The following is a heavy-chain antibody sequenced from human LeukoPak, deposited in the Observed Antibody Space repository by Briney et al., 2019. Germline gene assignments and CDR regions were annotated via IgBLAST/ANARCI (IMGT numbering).Heavy chain of an antibody. CDR2: VSGGGGTT. V-gene: IGHV3-23*01. CDR1: GFTFSTYT. CDR3: VKRETSGWYYY. J-gene: IGHJ4*02. Sequence: GGSLRLSCAVSGFTFSTYTMNWVRQAPGKGLEWVSTVSGGGGTTYYADSVKGRFTISRDNSKNTLYLQMNSLRAEDTAVYYCVKRETSGWYYYWGQGTLVTVSS. D-gene: IGHD6-19*01.